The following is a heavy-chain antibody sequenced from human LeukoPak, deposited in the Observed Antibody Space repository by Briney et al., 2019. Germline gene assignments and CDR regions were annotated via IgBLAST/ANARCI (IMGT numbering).Heavy chain of an antibody. CDR2: IIPILGIA. D-gene: IGHD6-13*01. CDR3: AREAADAPVPFDY. CDR1: GGTFSSYA. V-gene: IGHV1-69*04. J-gene: IGHJ4*02. Sequence: SVKVSCKASGGTFSSYAISWVRQAPGQGLEWMGRIIPILGIANYAQKFQGRVTITADKSTSTAYMELSSLRSEDTAVYYCAREAADAPVPFDYWGQGTLVTVSS.